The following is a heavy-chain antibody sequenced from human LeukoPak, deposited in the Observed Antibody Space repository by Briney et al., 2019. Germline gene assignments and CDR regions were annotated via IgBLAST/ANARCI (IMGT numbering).Heavy chain of an antibody. V-gene: IGHV4-59*01. CDR1: GGSISSYY. CDR3: ARGSKASSSRTFRFDP. D-gene: IGHD6-6*01. J-gene: IGHJ5*02. Sequence: SETLSLTCTVSGGSISSYYWSWIRQPPGKGLEWIGYIYYSGTTNYNPSLKSRVTISVDTSKNQFSLKLSSVTAADTAVYYCARGSKASSSRTFRFDPWGQGTLVTVSS. CDR2: IYYSGTT.